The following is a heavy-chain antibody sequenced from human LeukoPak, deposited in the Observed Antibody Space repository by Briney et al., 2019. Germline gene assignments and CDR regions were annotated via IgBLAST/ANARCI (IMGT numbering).Heavy chain of an antibody. J-gene: IGHJ4*02. CDR1: GFTFSTYW. CDR2: IKQDGSEK. V-gene: IGHV3-7*01. Sequence: PGGSLRLSSAASGFTFSTYWMSWVRQAPGKGLEWVASIKQDGSEKYYVDSVKGRFTISRDNAKNSVYLQMTSLRAEDTAVYYCATPGSGIWCFDYWGQGTLLTVSS. D-gene: IGHD6-13*01. CDR3: ATPGSGIWCFDY.